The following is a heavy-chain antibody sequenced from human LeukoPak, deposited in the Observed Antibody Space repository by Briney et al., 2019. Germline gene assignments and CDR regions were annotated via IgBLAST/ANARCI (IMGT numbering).Heavy chain of an antibody. V-gene: IGHV4-39*07. CDR3: ARVYGGFWSGSFDY. D-gene: IGHD3-3*01. CDR1: GGSISSSSYY. Sequence: PSETLSLTCTVSGGSISSSSYYWGWIRQPPGKGLEWIGSIYYSGSTYYNSSLKSRVTISVDTSKNQFSLKLSSVTAADTAVYYCARVYGGFWSGSFDYWGQGTLVTVSS. CDR2: IYYSGST. J-gene: IGHJ4*02.